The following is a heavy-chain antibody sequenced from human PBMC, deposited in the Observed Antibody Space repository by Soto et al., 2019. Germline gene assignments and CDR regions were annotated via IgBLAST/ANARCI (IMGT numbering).Heavy chain of an antibody. J-gene: IGHJ6*02. Sequence: PGGSLRLSCAASGFTFSSYAMSWVRQAPGKGLEWVSAISGSGGSTYYADSVKGRFTISRDNSKNTLYLQMNSLRAEDTAVYYCAKDRKRFLELLSPNHYYVMDFWGQGTTVTVSS. D-gene: IGHD3-3*01. CDR1: GFTFSSYA. CDR2: ISGSGGST. V-gene: IGHV3-23*01. CDR3: AKDRKRFLELLSPNHYYVMDF.